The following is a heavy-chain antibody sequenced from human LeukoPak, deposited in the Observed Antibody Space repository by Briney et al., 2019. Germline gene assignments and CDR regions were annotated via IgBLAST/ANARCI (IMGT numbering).Heavy chain of an antibody. D-gene: IGHD6-13*01. CDR2: MSSDGSPN. Sequence: PGGSLRLSCAASGFTLSSYSMNWVRQAPGKGLEWIAYMSSDGSPNKYADSVKGRFTISGDNAQNSVHLQMNNLSVDDTAVYYCARESWYRFEYWGQGTVVTVSS. J-gene: IGHJ4*02. V-gene: IGHV3-48*04. CDR3: ARESWYRFEY. CDR1: GFTLSSYS.